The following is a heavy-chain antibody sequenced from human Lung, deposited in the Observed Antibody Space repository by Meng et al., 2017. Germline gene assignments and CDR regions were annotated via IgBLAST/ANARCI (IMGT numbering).Heavy chain of an antibody. Sequence: QVHLQESGPGPVKPSGPLALPCAVSGGSISSDNWWSWVRQPPGKGLEWIGEIYHSGSTNYNPSLKSRITISVDKPKNQFSLTLSSVTAADTAVYYCTKNDFYCLDYWGQGTLVTVSS. V-gene: IGHV4-4*02. CDR3: TKNDFYCLDY. J-gene: IGHJ4*02. D-gene: IGHD2-21*01. CDR2: IYHSGST. CDR1: GGSISSDNW.